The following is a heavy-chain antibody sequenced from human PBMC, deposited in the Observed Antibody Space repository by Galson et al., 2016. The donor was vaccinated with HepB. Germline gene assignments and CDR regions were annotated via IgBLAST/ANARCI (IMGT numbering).Heavy chain of an antibody. CDR1: GGSFSGYY. Sequence: SETLSLTCAVYGGSFSGYYWTWIRQPPGKGLEWIGEINHSGRTNYNPSLKSRVTISVDTSKNQFSLKMSSVTAADTAVYFCARGHSMVRGVYTFDIWGQGTMVTVSS. CDR3: ARGHSMVRGVYTFDI. D-gene: IGHD3-10*01. CDR2: INHSGRT. J-gene: IGHJ3*02. V-gene: IGHV4-34*01.